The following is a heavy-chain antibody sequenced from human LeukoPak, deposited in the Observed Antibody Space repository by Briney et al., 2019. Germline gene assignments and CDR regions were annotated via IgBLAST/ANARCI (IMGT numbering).Heavy chain of an antibody. D-gene: IGHD3-22*01. Sequence: SETLSLTCSVSGYSISSAYYWSWIRQPPGKGLEWIGYIYYSGSTNYNPSLKSRVTISVDTSKNQFSLKLSSVTAADTAVYYCARGSPSSRETYYYDSSGYYNPWGQGTLVTVSS. CDR3: ARGSPSSRETYYYDSSGYYNP. V-gene: IGHV4-61*01. J-gene: IGHJ5*02. CDR1: GYSISSAYY. CDR2: IYYSGST.